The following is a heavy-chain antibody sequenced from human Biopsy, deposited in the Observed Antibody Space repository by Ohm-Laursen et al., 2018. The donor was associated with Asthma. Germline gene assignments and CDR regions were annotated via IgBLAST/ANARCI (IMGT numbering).Heavy chain of an antibody. CDR3: ARAVDYSHYYGIDV. V-gene: IGHV1-18*01. Sequence: SVKVSCKPPGYTFNSAGITWGRQAPGQGLEWMGWISVYNGNTKVAQKLQDRVTMITDTSTSTAYMELRSLRSDDTAVYFCARAVDYSHYYGIDVWGQGTTVTVS. J-gene: IGHJ6*02. CDR2: ISVYNGNT. CDR1: GYTFNSAG. D-gene: IGHD3-10*01.